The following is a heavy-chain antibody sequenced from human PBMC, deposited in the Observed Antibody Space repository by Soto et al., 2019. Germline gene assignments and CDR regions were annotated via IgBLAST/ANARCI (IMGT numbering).Heavy chain of an antibody. V-gene: IGHV4-39*01. Sequence: WIRQPPGKGLEWIGSIYYSGSTYYNPSLKSRVTISVDTSKNQFSLKLSSVTAADTAVYYCARLSRHRRTSITIFGVVTYYFDYWGQGTLVTVSS. D-gene: IGHD3-3*01. CDR3: ARLSRHRRTSITIFGVVTYYFDY. CDR2: IYYSGST. J-gene: IGHJ4*02.